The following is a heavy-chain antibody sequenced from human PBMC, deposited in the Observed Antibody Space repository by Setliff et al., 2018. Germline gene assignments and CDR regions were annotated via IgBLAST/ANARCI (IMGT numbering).Heavy chain of an antibody. Sequence: SVKVSCKASGGTFSSYAISWVRQAPGQGLEWMGGIIPILGIANYAQKFQGRVTMTRDTSTSTAYMELSSLRSEDTAVYYCARDLAGIRSGWGQGTLVTVSS. D-gene: IGHD6-13*01. V-gene: IGHV1-69*10. J-gene: IGHJ4*02. CDR1: GGTFSSYA. CDR2: IIPILGIA. CDR3: ARDLAGIRSG.